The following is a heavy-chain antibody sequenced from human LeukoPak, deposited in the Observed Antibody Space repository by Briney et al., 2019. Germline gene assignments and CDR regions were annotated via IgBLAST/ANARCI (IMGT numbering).Heavy chain of an antibody. Sequence: GGSLRLSCAASGFTFSSYAMSWVRQAPGKGLEWVSAISGSGGSTYYADSVKGRFTISRDNSKNTPYLQMNSLRAEDTAVYYCAMGELGYCSSTSCYSRSWYYFDYWGQGTLVTVSS. CDR1: GFTFSSYA. J-gene: IGHJ4*02. D-gene: IGHD2-2*01. CDR3: AMGELGYCSSTSCYSRSWYYFDY. V-gene: IGHV3-23*01. CDR2: ISGSGGST.